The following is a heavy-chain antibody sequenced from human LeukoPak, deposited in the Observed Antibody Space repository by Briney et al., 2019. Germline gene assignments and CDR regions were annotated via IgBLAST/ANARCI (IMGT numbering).Heavy chain of an antibody. J-gene: IGHJ4*02. V-gene: IGHV1-2*02. CDR2: INPNSGGT. CDR3: ARDHLWFGELPFDY. CDR1: GYTFTGYY. Sequence: ASVKVFCKASGYTFTGYYMHWVRQAPGQGLEWMGWINPNSGGTNYAQKFQGRVTMTRVTSISTAYMELSRLRSDDTAVYYCARDHLWFGELPFDYWGQGTLVTVSS. D-gene: IGHD3-10*01.